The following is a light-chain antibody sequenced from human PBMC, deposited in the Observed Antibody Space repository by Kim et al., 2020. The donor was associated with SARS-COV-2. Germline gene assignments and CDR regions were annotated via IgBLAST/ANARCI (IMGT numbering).Light chain of an antibody. J-gene: IGLJ1*01. CDR3: QSADGSGTYV. Sequence: SQGQTARVTCSGDTLPAKQTYWYQQKSGQAPLLVIYKDNERPSGIPGRFSGSSSGTTVTLTISGVQAEDDADYYCQSADGSGTYVFGTGTKVTVL. CDR2: KDN. V-gene: IGLV3-25*03. CDR1: TLPAKQ.